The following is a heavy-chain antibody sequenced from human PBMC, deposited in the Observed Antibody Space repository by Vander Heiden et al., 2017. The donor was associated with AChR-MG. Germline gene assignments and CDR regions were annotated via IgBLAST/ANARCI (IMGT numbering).Heavy chain of an antibody. CDR3: ARDHNYGMDV. J-gene: IGHJ6*02. Sequence: QVQLQQSGPGLVQPSPTPSLTCAISGDRVSSNNAAWNWIRQSPWRGLEWLGRTKYRSKWYNEYAVSVKSRITISPDTSKNQFSLQLNSVTPEDTAVYYCARDHNYGMDVWGQGITVTVSS. CDR1: GDRVSSNNAA. CDR2: TKYRSKWYN. V-gene: IGHV6-1*01.